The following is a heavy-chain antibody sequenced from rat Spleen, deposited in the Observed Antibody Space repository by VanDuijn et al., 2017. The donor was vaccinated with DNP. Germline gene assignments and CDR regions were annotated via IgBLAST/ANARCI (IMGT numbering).Heavy chain of an antibody. CDR3: VREEFGVDY. V-gene: IGHV4-2*01. CDR1: GFNFNDYW. D-gene: IGHD4-3*01. Sequence: EVKLVESGGGLVQPGRSLKLSCAASGFNFNDYWMGWVRQAPGKGLEWIGEINKDSRTIKYNPSLKDKFTISRDNAQKTLYLQMSKLGSEDTAIYYCVREEFGVDYWGQGVMVTVSS. J-gene: IGHJ2*01. CDR2: INKDSRTI.